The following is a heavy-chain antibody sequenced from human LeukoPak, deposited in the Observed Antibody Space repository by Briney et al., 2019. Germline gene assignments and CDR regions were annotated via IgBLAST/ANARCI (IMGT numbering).Heavy chain of an antibody. V-gene: IGHV1-24*01. CDR2: FDPEDGET. J-gene: IGHJ5*02. CDR1: GYTLTELS. D-gene: IGHD1-26*01. Sequence: ASLKVSCKVSGYTLTELSMHWVRQTPGKGLEWMGGFDPEDGETIYAQKFQGRVTMTEDTSTDTAYMELSSLRSEDTAVYYCATAPGSGGSYYSGYNWFDPWGQGTLVTVSS. CDR3: ATAPGSGGSYYSGYNWFDP.